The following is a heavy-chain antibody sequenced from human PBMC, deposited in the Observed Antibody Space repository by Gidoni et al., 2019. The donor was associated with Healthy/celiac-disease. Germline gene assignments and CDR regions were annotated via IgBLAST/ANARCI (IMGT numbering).Heavy chain of an antibody. D-gene: IGHD3-22*01. Sequence: QVQLQESRPGLVMPSLTLSLTCTFSCGSISIRGYYWSWIRQHPGKGLEWIGYIYYSGSTYYNPSLKSRVTISVDTSKNQFSLKLSSVTAADTAVYYCARDSSGYYPHPTLFYWGQGTLVTVSS. V-gene: IGHV4-31*03. CDR3: ARDSSGYYPHPTLFY. CDR2: IYYSGST. J-gene: IGHJ4*02. CDR1: CGSISIRGYY.